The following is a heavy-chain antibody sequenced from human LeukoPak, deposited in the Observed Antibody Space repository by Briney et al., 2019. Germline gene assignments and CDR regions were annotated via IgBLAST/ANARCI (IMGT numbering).Heavy chain of an antibody. D-gene: IGHD2-2*02. CDR2: IKSDGSST. CDR3: AKSRSSSSTSCYNY. CDR1: GFTFSSYW. J-gene: IGHJ4*02. Sequence: GGSLRLSCAASGFTFSSYWMHWVRQAPGKGLVWVSRIKSDGSSTSYADSVKGRFTISRDDSKNTLYLQMNSLRAEDTAVYYCAKSRSSSSTSCYNYWGQGTLVTVSS. V-gene: IGHV3-74*01.